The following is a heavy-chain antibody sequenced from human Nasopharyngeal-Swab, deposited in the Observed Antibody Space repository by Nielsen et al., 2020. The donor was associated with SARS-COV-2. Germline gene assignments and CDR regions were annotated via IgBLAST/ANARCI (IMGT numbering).Heavy chain of an antibody. V-gene: IGHV3-30*18. CDR3: AKDYYDSSGYLDAFDI. J-gene: IGHJ3*02. Sequence: GESLKISCAASGFTFSSYGMHWVRQAPGKGLEWVAVISYDGSNKYYADSVKGRFTISRDNSKNTLYLQMNSLRAEGTAVYYCAKDYYDSSGYLDAFDIWGQGTMVTVSS. CDR2: ISYDGSNK. D-gene: IGHD3-22*01. CDR1: GFTFSSYG.